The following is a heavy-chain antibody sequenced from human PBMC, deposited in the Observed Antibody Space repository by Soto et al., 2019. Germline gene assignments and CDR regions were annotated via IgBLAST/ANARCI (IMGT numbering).Heavy chain of an antibody. J-gene: IGHJ4*02. Sequence: ETLSLTCTVSGGSISSYYWSWIRQPPGKGLEWIGYIYYSGSTNYNPSLKSRVTISVDTSKNQFSLKLSSVTAADTAVYYCARDAYYYDSSGYYYFDYWGQGNLVTVSS. CDR2: IYYSGST. D-gene: IGHD3-22*01. CDR1: GGSISSYY. V-gene: IGHV4-59*01. CDR3: ARDAYYYDSSGYYYFDY.